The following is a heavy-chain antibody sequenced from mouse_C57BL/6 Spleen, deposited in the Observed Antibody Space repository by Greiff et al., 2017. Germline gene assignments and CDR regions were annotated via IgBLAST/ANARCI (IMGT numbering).Heavy chain of an antibody. J-gene: IGHJ4*01. V-gene: IGHV1-7*01. CDR3: ERGGYYGTSSVYCAMDY. Sequence: QVHVKQSGADLVKPGASVKLSCTASGYTFTSYWMHWVKQRPGQGLEWIGYINPSSGNTKYNKKFQDKATLTADKSSSTAYMQLSSLTYEDSAVYYCERGGYYGTSSVYCAMDYWGQGTSVTVSS. CDR1: GYTFTSYW. CDR2: INPSSGNT. D-gene: IGHD2-1*01.